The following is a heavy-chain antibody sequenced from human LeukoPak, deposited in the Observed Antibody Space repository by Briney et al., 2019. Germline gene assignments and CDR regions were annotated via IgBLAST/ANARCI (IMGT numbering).Heavy chain of an antibody. Sequence: GGSLRLSCAASGFTFSSYAMHWVRQAPGKGLEWVAVISYDGSNKYYADSVKGRFTISRDNSKNTLCLQMNSLRAEDTAVYYCARDTGEWYSRPHYWGQGTLVTVSS. J-gene: IGHJ4*02. D-gene: IGHD6-13*01. CDR1: GFTFSSYA. CDR2: ISYDGSNK. CDR3: ARDTGEWYSRPHY. V-gene: IGHV3-30-3*01.